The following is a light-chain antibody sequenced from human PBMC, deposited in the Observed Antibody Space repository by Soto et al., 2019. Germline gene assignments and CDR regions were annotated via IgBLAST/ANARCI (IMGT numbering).Light chain of an antibody. J-gene: IGKJ1*01. V-gene: IGKV1-9*01. CDR3: QQSYSTPKWT. Sequence: IQLTQSPSSLSASVGDRVTVTCRASRGISTDLAWYQQKPGKAPRLLIYAASTLQSGVPSRFSGSGSGTDFTLTISSLQPEDFATYYCQQSYSTPKWTFGQGTKVEIK. CDR1: RGISTD. CDR2: AAS.